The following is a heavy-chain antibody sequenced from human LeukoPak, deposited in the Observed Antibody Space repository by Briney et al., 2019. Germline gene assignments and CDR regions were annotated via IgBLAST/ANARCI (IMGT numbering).Heavy chain of an antibody. D-gene: IGHD3-10*01. Sequence: GASVKVSCKASGYTFTSYGISWVRQAPGQGLEWMGWINTNTGNPTYAQGFTGRFVFSLDTSVSTAYLQISSLKAEDTAVYYCARWASGYGSGSYYNSIDYWGQGTLVTVSS. CDR3: ARWASGYGSGSYYNSIDY. CDR1: GYTFTSYG. V-gene: IGHV7-4-1*02. J-gene: IGHJ4*02. CDR2: INTNTGNP.